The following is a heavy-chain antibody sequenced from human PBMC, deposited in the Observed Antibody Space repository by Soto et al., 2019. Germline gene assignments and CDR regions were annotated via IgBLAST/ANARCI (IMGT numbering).Heavy chain of an antibody. D-gene: IGHD3-10*01. V-gene: IGHV3-21*04. CDR3: AYGLNYYGMEV. J-gene: IGHJ6*02. CDR2: ISGSSGYT. CDR1: GFTFSSYS. Sequence: GGSLRLSCAASGFTFSSYSMNWVRQAPGKGLEWVSCISGSSGYTYFADSVKGRFTISRDNAKNSLYLQMNSLRAEDTAVYYCAYGLNYYGMEVWGQGTAVTVSS.